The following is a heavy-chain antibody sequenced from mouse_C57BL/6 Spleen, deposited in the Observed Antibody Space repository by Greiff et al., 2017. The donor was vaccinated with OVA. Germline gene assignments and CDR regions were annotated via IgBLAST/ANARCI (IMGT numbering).Heavy chain of an antibody. D-gene: IGHD2-4*01. CDR2: ISSGSSTI. CDR3: ARGLYDYDDWYFDV. Sequence: EVMVVESGGGLVKPGGSLKLSCAASGFTFSDYGMHWVRQAPEKGLEWVAYISSGSSTIYYADTVKGRFTISRDNAKNTLFLQMTSLRSEDTAMYYCARGLYDYDDWYFDVWGTGTTVTVSS. CDR1: GFTFSDYG. J-gene: IGHJ1*03. V-gene: IGHV5-17*01.